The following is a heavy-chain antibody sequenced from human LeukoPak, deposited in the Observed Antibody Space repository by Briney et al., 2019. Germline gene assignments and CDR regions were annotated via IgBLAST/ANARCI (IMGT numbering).Heavy chain of an antibody. CDR2: IYYSGST. CDR3: ARDENGYVWGSFRA. Sequence: SETLSLTCTVSGGSISSSSYYWGWIRQPPGKGLEWIGNIYYSGSTYYNPSLESRFTMSLDTSKNQFSLKLSSVTAADTAVYYCARDENGYVWGSFRAWGQGTLVTVSS. D-gene: IGHD3-16*02. J-gene: IGHJ5*02. V-gene: IGHV4-39*07. CDR1: GGSISSSSYY.